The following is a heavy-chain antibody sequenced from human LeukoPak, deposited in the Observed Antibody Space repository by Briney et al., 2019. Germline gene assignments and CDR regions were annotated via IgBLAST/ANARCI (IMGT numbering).Heavy chain of an antibody. Sequence: SDTLSLTCTVSGGSISSYYWSWIRQPPGKGLEWIGYIYYSGRPNYNPSLKSRVTMSVDTSKNQFSLKLSSVTAADTAVYYCARHPEWEREAGSTWGQGTLVTVSS. CDR2: IYYSGRP. CDR3: ARHPEWEREAGST. V-gene: IGHV4-59*08. J-gene: IGHJ5*02. D-gene: IGHD3-10*01. CDR1: GGSISSYY.